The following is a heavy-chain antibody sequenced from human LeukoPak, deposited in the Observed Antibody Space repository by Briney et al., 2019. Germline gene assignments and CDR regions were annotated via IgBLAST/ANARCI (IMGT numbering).Heavy chain of an antibody. Sequence: PGGSLRLSCAASGFTFSSYAMSWVRQAPGKGLEWVSGISGSGGSTYYADSVKGRFTISRDKSKNTLFLQMNGLRAEDTAVYYCAKGGAYEEFDCWGQGTLVTVSS. CDR2: ISGSGGST. CDR1: GFTFSSYA. V-gene: IGHV3-23*01. CDR3: AKGGAYEEFDC. J-gene: IGHJ4*02. D-gene: IGHD5-12*01.